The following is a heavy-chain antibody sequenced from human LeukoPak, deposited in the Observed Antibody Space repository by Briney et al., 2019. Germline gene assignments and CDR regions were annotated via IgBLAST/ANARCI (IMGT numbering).Heavy chain of an antibody. CDR3: ARTGSGSYYYYYGMDV. Sequence: SETLSLTCTVSGGSISSSSYYWGWIRQPPGKGLEWIGSTYYSGSTYYNPSLKSRVTISVDTSKNQFSLKLSSVTAADTAVYYCARTGSGSYYYYYGMDVWGQGTTVTVSS. CDR2: TYYSGST. J-gene: IGHJ6*02. CDR1: GGSISSSSYY. V-gene: IGHV4-39*01. D-gene: IGHD1-26*01.